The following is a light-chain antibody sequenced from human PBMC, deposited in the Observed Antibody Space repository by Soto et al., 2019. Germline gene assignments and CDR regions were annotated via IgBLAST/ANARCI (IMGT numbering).Light chain of an antibody. J-gene: IGKJ1*01. CDR3: QWCDTYWT. CDR1: QSIGTS. Sequence: DRITITCRASQSIGTSLAWYQQKPGKAHKVLIYKTSSLESGVTSRFSGSGSGTEFTLTISSLQPDDIATYYCQWCDTYWTFDQGTKVEIK. CDR2: KTS. V-gene: IGKV1-5*03.